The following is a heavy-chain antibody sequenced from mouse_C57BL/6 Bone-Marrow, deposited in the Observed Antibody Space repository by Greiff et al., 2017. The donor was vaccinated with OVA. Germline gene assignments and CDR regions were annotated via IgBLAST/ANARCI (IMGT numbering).Heavy chain of an antibody. J-gene: IGHJ2*01. V-gene: IGHV1-69*01. D-gene: IGHD2-2*01. CDR3: ARGGYDPDY. CDR1: GYTFTSYW. CDR2: IDPSDSYT. Sequence: QVQLQQPGAELVKPGASVKMSCKASGYTFTSYWITWVKQRPGQGLEWIGEIDPSDSYTNYNQKFKGKSTLTVDKSSSTAYMQLSSLTSEDSAVYYCARGGYDPDYWGQGTTLTVSS.